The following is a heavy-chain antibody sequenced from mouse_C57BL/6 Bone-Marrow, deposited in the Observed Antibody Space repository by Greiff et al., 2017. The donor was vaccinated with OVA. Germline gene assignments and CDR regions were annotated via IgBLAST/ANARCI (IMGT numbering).Heavy chain of an antibody. J-gene: IGHJ3*01. V-gene: IGHV1-42*01. D-gene: IGHD1-1*01. CDR3: ARRGREAWFAY. CDR2: LNPSTGGT. CDR1: GYSFTGYY. Sequence: VQLQQSGPELVKPGASVKISCKASGYSFTGYYMNWVKQSPEKSLEWIGELNPSTGGTSYNQKFKAKATLTVDKSSSTAYMKLKSQTSEDSAVYYCARRGREAWFAYWGQGTLVTVSA.